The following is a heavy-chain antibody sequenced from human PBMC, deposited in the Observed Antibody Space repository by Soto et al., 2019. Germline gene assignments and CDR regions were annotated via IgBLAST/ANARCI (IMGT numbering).Heavy chain of an antibody. CDR2: ISVYNGNT. D-gene: IGHD2-15*01. CDR1: GYTFTSYG. J-gene: IGHJ6*02. Sequence: QVQLVQSGAEVKKPGASVKVSCKASGYTFTSYGISWVRQAPGQGLKWMGWISVYNGNTKYAQKLQGRVTMTTDTSTSTAYMELRSLRSDDTAVYYCAREGYCSGGSCYEGYYYSDGLDVWGQGTTVTVSS. V-gene: IGHV1-18*01. CDR3: AREGYCSGGSCYEGYYYSDGLDV.